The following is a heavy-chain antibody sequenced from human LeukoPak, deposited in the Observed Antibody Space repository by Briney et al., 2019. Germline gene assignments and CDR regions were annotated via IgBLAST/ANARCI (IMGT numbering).Heavy chain of an antibody. D-gene: IGHD6-19*01. J-gene: IGHJ6*03. CDR1: GFTFSSYS. CDR2: ISSSSSYI. V-gene: IGHV3-21*01. Sequence: GGSLRLSCAASGFTFSSYSMNWVRQAPGKGLEWVSSISSSSSYIYYADSVKGRFTISRDNAKNSLYLQMNSLRAEDTAVYYCARDPGGSGWSYYMDVWGKGTTVTVSS. CDR3: ARDPGGSGWSYYMDV.